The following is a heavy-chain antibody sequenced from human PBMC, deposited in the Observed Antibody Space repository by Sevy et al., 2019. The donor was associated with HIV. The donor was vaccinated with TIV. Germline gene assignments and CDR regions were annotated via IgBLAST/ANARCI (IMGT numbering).Heavy chain of an antibody. D-gene: IGHD2-8*01. CDR1: GFTFNEYS. CDR2: LSFGCGEI. J-gene: IGHJ4*02. CDR3: AREGCTKPHDY. Sequence: GGSLRLSCAASGFTFNEYSMSWVRQPPGKGLEWVAILSFGCGEINYADSVKGRFTISRDNSKNSFYLQMNNLRAEDTALYYCAREGCTKPHDYWGQGTLVTVSS. V-gene: IGHV3-23*01.